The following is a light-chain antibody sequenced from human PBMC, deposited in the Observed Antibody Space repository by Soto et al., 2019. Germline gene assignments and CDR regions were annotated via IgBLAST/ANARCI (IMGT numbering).Light chain of an antibody. V-gene: IGLV2-14*01. CDR3: SSCPSSDTHVL. CDR2: DVY. CDR1: GSDIGYYDS. Sequence: QSALTQPASVSGSPGQSITISCTGTGSDIGYYDSVSWYQRHPDKAPKLIIYDVYSRPSGVSNRFSGSKSGYTASLTISGLQPEDEADYYCSSCPSSDTHVLFGGGTKLTVL. J-gene: IGLJ2*01.